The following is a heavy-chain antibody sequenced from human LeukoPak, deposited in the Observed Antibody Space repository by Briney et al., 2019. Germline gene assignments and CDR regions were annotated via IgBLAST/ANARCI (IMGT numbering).Heavy chain of an antibody. J-gene: IGHJ6*02. Sequence: SETLSLTCTVSGGSISSGGYYWSWIRQHPGKGLEWIGYIYYSGSTYYNPSLKSRVTISVDTSKNQFSLKLSSVPAADTAVYYCARDPWAARRGYGMDVWGQGTTVTVSS. CDR3: ARDPWAARRGYGMDV. D-gene: IGHD6-6*01. CDR2: IYYSGST. CDR1: GGSISSGGYY. V-gene: IGHV4-31*03.